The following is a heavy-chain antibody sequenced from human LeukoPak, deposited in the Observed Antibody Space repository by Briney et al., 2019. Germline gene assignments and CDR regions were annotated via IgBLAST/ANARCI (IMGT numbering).Heavy chain of an antibody. CDR1: GFTFSSYG. Sequence: PGGSLRLSCAASGFTFSSYGMHWVRQAPGKGLEWVAVISYDGSNKYYADSVKGRFTISRDNSKNTLYLQMNSLRAEDTAVYYCATDVLLMPPEAFDIWGQGTMVTVSS. CDR2: ISYDGSNK. V-gene: IGHV3-30*03. D-gene: IGHD3-10*01. J-gene: IGHJ3*02. CDR3: ATDVLLMPPEAFDI.